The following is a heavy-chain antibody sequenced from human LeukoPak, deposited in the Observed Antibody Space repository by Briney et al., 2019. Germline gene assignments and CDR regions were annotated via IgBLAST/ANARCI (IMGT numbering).Heavy chain of an antibody. CDR1: GFTFSSYS. Sequence: GGSLRLSCAASGFTFSSYSVNWVRQAPGKGLEWVSSISSSSSYIYYADSVKGRFTISRDNAKNSLYLQMKSLRAEDTAVYYCARGKTSQNIVTRKTYNWFDPWGQGTLVTVSS. CDR3: ARGKTSQNIVTRKTYNWFDP. V-gene: IGHV3-21*01. J-gene: IGHJ5*02. CDR2: ISSSSSYI. D-gene: IGHD2/OR15-2a*01.